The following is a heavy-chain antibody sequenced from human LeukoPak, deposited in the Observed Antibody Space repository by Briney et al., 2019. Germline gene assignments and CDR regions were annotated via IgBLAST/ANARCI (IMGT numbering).Heavy chain of an antibody. CDR3: ARDGFYSGYDVGDY. D-gene: IGHD5-12*01. J-gene: IGHJ4*02. V-gene: IGHV1-69*04. CDR2: IIPILGIA. Sequence: ASVKVSCKASGGTFSSYAISWVRQAPGQGLEWMGRIIPILGIANYAQKFQGRVTITADKSTSTAYMELSSLRSEDTAVYYCARDGFYSGYDVGDYWGQGTLVTVSS. CDR1: GGTFSSYA.